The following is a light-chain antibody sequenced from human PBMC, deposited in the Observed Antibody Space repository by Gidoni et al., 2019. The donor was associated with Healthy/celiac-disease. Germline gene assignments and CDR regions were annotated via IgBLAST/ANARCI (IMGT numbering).Light chain of an antibody. CDR1: QSVLYSSNNKNY. CDR3: QQYYSFCS. CDR2: WAS. J-gene: IGKJ2*04. V-gene: IGKV4-1*01. Sequence: DIVMTQSPDSLAVSLGERATINCKSSQSVLYSSNNKNYLAWYQQKPGQPPKLLIYWASTRESGVPDRFSGSGSGTDFTLTISSLQAEDVAVYYCQQYYSFCSFGQGTKLEIK.